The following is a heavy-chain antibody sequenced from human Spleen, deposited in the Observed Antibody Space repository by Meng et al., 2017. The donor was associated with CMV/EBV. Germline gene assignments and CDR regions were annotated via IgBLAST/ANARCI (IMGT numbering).Heavy chain of an antibody. Sequence: CPFSGFSLSTSGVGVGWIRQPPGKALEWLALIYWNDDKRYSPSLKSRLTITKDTSKNQVVLTMTNMDPVDTATYYCAHRRNLYYFDYWGQGTLVTVSS. CDR2: IYWNDDK. CDR1: GFSLSTSGVG. V-gene: IGHV2-5*01. J-gene: IGHJ4*02. CDR3: AHRRNLYYFDY.